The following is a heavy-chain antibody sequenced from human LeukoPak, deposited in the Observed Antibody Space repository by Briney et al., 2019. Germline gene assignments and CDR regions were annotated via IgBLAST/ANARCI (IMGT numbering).Heavy chain of an antibody. J-gene: IGHJ4*02. CDR1: GFTFSSYA. D-gene: IGHD2-15*01. Sequence: GGSLRLSCAASGFTFSSYAMHWVRQAPGKGLEWVAVISYDGSNEYYADSVKGRFTISRDNSKNTLYLQMNSLRAEDTAVYYCARDNEDGFDYWGQGTLVTVSS. CDR2: ISYDGSNE. V-gene: IGHV3-30-3*01. CDR3: ARDNEDGFDY.